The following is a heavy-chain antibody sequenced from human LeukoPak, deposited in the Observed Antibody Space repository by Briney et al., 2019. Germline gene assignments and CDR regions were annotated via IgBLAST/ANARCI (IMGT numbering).Heavy chain of an antibody. D-gene: IGHD5-24*01. CDR1: GGSISSSSYY. Sequence: SETLSLTCTVSGGSISSSSYYWSWIRQPPGKGLEWIGYIYYSGSTNYNPSLKSRVTISVDTSKNQFSLKLSSVTAADTAVYYCARVPAAFRDGRFDPWGQGTLVTVSS. CDR3: ARVPAAFRDGRFDP. V-gene: IGHV4-61*01. CDR2: IYYSGST. J-gene: IGHJ5*02.